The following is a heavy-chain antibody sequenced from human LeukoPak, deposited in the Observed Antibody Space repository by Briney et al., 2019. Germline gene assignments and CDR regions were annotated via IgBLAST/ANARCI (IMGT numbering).Heavy chain of an antibody. J-gene: IGHJ3*02. CDR1: GFTFSSYA. V-gene: IGHV3-23*01. CDR2: ISGSGGST. CDR3: AKGPSIQLWPGDFDI. Sequence: GGSLRLSCAASGFTFSSYAMSWVRQAPGKGLEWVSAISGSGGSTYYADSVKGRFTISRDNSKSTLYLQMNSLRAEDTAVYYCAKGPSIQLWPGDFDIWGQGTMVTVSS. D-gene: IGHD5-18*01.